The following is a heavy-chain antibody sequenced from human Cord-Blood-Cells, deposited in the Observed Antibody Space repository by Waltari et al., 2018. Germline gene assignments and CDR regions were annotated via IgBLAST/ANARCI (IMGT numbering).Heavy chain of an antibody. CDR2: IYHSGST. D-gene: IGHD3-3*01. CDR3: ARKITIFGVVIIHDAFDI. Sequence: QVQLQESGPGLVKPSETLSLTCAVSGYSISSGYYWGWIRQPPGTGLEWIGSIYHSGSTYYNPSLKSRVTISVDTSKNQFSLKLSSVTAADTAVYYCARKITIFGVVIIHDAFDIWGQGTMVTVSS. V-gene: IGHV4-38-2*01. J-gene: IGHJ3*02. CDR1: GYSISSGYY.